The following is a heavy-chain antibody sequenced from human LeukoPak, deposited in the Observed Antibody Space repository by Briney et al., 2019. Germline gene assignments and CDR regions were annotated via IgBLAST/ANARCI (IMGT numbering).Heavy chain of an antibody. D-gene: IGHD6-13*01. CDR1: GGSISSGGYS. V-gene: IGHV4-30-2*02. Sequence: MASETLSLTCAVSGGSISSGGYSWSWIRQPPGKGLEWIGYIYHSGSTYYNPSLKSRVTISVDTSKNQFSLKLSPVTAADTAVYYCARSAGYSSSWYGKQNWFDPWGQGTLVTVSS. CDR2: IYHSGST. CDR3: ARSAGYSSSWYGKQNWFDP. J-gene: IGHJ5*02.